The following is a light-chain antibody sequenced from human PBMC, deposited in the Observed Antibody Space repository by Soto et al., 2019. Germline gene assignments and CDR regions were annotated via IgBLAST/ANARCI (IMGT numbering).Light chain of an antibody. CDR1: QSVNSR. CDR2: GAS. J-gene: IGKJ5*01. CDR3: QQYFTSPVT. Sequence: ILMTHTPATLSVSPVERATLSCRASQSVNSRLAWYHHKPGQAPRLLISGASNRASGIPARFSAWGSGADFTLTISRVDPADFAFYYCQQYFTSPVTFGQGTRLEIK. V-gene: IGKV3D-15*02.